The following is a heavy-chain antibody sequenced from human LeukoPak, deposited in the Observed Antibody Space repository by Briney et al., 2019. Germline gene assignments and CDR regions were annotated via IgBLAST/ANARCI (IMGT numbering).Heavy chain of an antibody. Sequence: GGSLRLSCAASGFTFSSYEMNWVRQALGKGLEWVSYISSSGSTIYYADSVKGRFTISRDNAKNSLYLQMNSLRAEDTAVYYCAVPPDSSGYYRWGQGTLVTVSS. CDR1: GFTFSSYE. D-gene: IGHD3-22*01. CDR2: ISSSGSTI. J-gene: IGHJ4*02. V-gene: IGHV3-48*03. CDR3: AVPPDSSGYYR.